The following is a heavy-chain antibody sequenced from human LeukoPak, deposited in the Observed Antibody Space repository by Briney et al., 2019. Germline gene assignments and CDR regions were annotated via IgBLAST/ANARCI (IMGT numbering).Heavy chain of an antibody. V-gene: IGHV1-69*13. CDR2: IIPIAGTA. J-gene: IGHJ5*02. D-gene: IGHD2-21*02. Sequence: SVKVSCKASGYTFTGYYMHWVRQAPGQGLEWMGGIIPIAGTANYAQKFQGRVTITAAEATSTAYMELSSLKSEDTAVYYCARNPLVYCGGDCYRGWFDPWGQGTLVIVSS. CDR1: GYTFTGYY. CDR3: ARNPLVYCGGDCYRGWFDP.